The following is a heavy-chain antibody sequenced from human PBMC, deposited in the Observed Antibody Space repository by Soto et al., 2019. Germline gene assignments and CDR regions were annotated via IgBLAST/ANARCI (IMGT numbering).Heavy chain of an antibody. Sequence: SVKISRKAFGGTFSSYASSWVRQAPGQGLEWMGGIIPIFGTANYAQKFQGRVTITADESTSTAYMELSSLRSEDTAVYYCARVSRRYSYGFAFWGQGTMVTVSS. V-gene: IGHV1-69*13. J-gene: IGHJ4*02. CDR2: IIPIFGTA. CDR3: ARVSRRYSYGFAF. CDR1: GGTFSSYA. D-gene: IGHD5-18*01.